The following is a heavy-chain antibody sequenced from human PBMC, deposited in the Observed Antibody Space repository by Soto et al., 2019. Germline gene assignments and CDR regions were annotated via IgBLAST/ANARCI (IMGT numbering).Heavy chain of an antibody. CDR1: GYSFTSYY. J-gene: IGHJ6*02. CDR3: ARVFGCSGLEPRGSYYGMDV. V-gene: IGHV1-46*01. CDR2: INPSGGST. D-gene: IGHD3-3*01. Sequence: GASVKVSCKASGYSFTSYYMHWVRQAPGQGLEWMGIINPSGGSTSYAQKFQGRVTMTRDTSTSTVYMELSSLRSEDTAVYYCARVFGCSGLEPRGSYYGMDVWGQGTTVTVSS.